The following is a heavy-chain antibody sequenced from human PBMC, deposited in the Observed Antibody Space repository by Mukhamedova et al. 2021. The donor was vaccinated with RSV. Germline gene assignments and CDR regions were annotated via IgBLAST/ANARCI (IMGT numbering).Heavy chain of an antibody. V-gene: IGHV3-23*01. D-gene: IGHD6-25*01. Sequence: QAPGKGLEWVSAIVYNGDITYYADPAKGRFTISRDNSKNTLFLQMDSLRAEDTAVYYCAKGVGYSSAWRFDNWGQGTLGTVSS. J-gene: IGHJ4*02. CDR2: IVYNGDIT. CDR3: AKGVGYSSAWRFDN.